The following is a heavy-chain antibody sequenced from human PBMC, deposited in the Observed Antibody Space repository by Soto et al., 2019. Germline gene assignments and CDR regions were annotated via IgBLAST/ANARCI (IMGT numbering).Heavy chain of an antibody. CDR2: IHYSENI. CDR1: GGSITSYY. D-gene: IGHD3-16*01. J-gene: IGHJ4*02. CDR3: AAEGGSKPF. Sequence: QVQLQGSGPGLVKPSETLSLTCTVSGGSITSYYWSWIRQSPGKGLEWIGYIHYSENIKYNPSLTSRVTISLDTSKNQFSLKLSSMTAADTAVYYCAAEGGSKPFWGQGILVTVSS. V-gene: IGHV4-59*01.